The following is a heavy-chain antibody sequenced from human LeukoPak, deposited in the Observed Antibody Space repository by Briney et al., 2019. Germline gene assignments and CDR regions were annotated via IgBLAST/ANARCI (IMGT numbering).Heavy chain of an antibody. V-gene: IGHV4-59*01. CDR1: GGSISSYY. D-gene: IGHD2-15*01. Sequence: PSETLSLTCTVSGGSISSYYWSWIRQPPGEGLEWIGYIYYSGSTNYNPSLKSRVTISVDTSKNQFSLKLSSVTAADTAVYYCARVVTPGYCSGGSCYRWFDPWGQGTLVTVSS. J-gene: IGHJ5*02. CDR3: ARVVTPGYCSGGSCYRWFDP. CDR2: IYYSGST.